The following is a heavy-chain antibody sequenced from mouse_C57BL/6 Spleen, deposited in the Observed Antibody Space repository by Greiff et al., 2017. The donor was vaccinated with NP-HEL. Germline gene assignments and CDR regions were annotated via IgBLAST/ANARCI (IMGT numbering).Heavy chain of an antibody. CDR2: INPNNGGT. CDR3: ARGSLITTVEEGFAY. V-gene: IGHV1-26*01. Sequence: EVQLQQSGPELVKPGASVKISCKASGYTFTDYYMNWVKQSHGKSLEWIGDINPNNGGTSYNQKFKGKATLTVDKSSSTAYMELRSLTSEDSAVYYCARGSLITTVEEGFAYWGQGTLVTVSA. D-gene: IGHD1-1*01. J-gene: IGHJ3*01. CDR1: GYTFTDYY.